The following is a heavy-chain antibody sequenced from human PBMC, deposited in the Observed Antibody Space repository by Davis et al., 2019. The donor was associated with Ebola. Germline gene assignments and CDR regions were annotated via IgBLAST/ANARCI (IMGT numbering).Heavy chain of an antibody. V-gene: IGHV4-39*01. CDR2: IYYSGST. CDR3: ASPGYSSSWPNFDY. D-gene: IGHD6-13*01. Sequence: MPSETLSLTCTVSGGSISSSSYYWGWIRQPPGKGLEWIGTIYYSGSTYYNPSLKSRVTISVDTSKNQFSLKLSSVTAADTAVYYCASPGYSSSWPNFDYWGQGTLVTVSS. CDR1: GGSISSSSYY. J-gene: IGHJ4*02.